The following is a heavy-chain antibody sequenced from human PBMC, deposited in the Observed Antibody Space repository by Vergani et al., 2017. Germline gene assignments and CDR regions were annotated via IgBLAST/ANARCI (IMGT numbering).Heavy chain of an antibody. Sequence: QVQLVQSGAEVKKPGASVKVSCKVSGYTLTELSMHWVRQAPGKGLEWMGGFDPEDVETIYAQKFQGRVTMTEDTSTDTAYRGLSSLRSEDTAVYYCATGLSQGITMIVVVIPQFDYWGQGTLVTVSS. D-gene: IGHD3-22*01. J-gene: IGHJ4*02. CDR1: GYTLTELS. CDR3: ATGLSQGITMIVVVIPQFDY. CDR2: FDPEDVET. V-gene: IGHV1-24*01.